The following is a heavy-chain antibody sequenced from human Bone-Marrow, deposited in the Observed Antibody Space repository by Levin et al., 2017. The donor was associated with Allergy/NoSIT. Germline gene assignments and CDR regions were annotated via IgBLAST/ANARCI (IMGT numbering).Heavy chain of an antibody. Sequence: KSSETLSLTCVVSGGSVSSYYYWSWVRQSPGEGLEWIGKIYHSGRTDYNPSLTSRVDISLDKSKNQFSLNLTSVTAADTAVYYCARVTGTSNNYYFDHWGQGTLVTVSS. V-gene: IGHV4-4*02. CDR3: ARVTGTSNNYYFDH. J-gene: IGHJ4*02. D-gene: IGHD1-7*01. CDR1: GGSVSSYYY. CDR2: IYHSGRT.